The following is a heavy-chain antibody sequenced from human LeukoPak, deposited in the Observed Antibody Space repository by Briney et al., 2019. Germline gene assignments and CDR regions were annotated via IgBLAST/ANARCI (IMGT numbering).Heavy chain of an antibody. CDR3: APTHDYGGTRRAFDI. CDR1: GFTFSSYS. J-gene: IGHJ3*02. D-gene: IGHD4-23*01. Sequence: GGSLRLSCAASGFTFSSYSMNWVRQAPGKGLEWVSYISSSSSTIYYADSVKGRFTISRDNAKNSLYLQMNSLRAEDTAVYYCAPTHDYGGTRRAFDIWGQGTMVTVSS. V-gene: IGHV3-48*01. CDR2: ISSSSSTI.